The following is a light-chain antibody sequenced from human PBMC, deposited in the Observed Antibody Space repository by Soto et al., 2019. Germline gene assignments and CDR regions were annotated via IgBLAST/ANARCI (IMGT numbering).Light chain of an antibody. Sequence: IVMTQSPVTLSLSQGERATLSCRASQSVRSNLAWYQQKPGQSPSLLIYGAFTRATGIPARFSGSGSGTEFTLTISSLQSEDFAVYYCQHYNNWPPLFGHGTKVEI. CDR2: GAF. CDR1: QSVRSN. V-gene: IGKV3-15*01. J-gene: IGKJ1*01. CDR3: QHYNNWPPL.